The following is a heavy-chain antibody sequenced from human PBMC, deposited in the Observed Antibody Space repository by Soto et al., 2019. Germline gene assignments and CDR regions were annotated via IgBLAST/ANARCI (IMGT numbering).Heavy chain of an antibody. D-gene: IGHD1-26*01. V-gene: IGHV1-18*01. CDR3: ATEARPSGSSGVD. J-gene: IGHJ4*02. Sequence: ASVKVSCKASGYTFTSYGISWVRQAPGQGLEWMGWISAYNGNTNYAQKFQGRVTMTEDTSTDTAYMELSSLRSEDTAVYYCATEARPSGSSGVDWGQGTLVTVSS. CDR2: ISAYNGNT. CDR1: GYTFTSYG.